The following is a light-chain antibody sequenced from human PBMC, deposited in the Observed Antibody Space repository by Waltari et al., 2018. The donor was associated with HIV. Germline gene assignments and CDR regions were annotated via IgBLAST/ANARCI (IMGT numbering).Light chain of an antibody. J-gene: IGLJ2*01. Sequence: QSALTQPVSVSGSPGQSITISCTGTNSDISGYNYVSWYQQHPGKAPKLMIYEVSNRPSGVSNRFSGSKSGNTASLTISGLQAEDEADYYCSSYTSSNTPVVFGGGTKLTVL. CDR1: NSDISGYNY. CDR3: SSYTSSNTPVV. V-gene: IGLV2-14*01. CDR2: EVS.